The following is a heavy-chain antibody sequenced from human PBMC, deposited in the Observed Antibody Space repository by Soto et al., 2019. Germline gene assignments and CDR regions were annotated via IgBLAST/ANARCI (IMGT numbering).Heavy chain of an antibody. CDR3: ARETSYSSSSGYYYYGMDV. CDR2: IYYSGST. CDR1: GGSISSYY. Sequence: SETLSLTCTVSGGSISSYYWSWIRQPPGKGLEWIGYIYYSGSTNYNPSLKSRVTISVDTSKNQFSLKLSSVTAADTAVYYCARETSYSSSSGYYYYGMDVWGQGTTVTVSS. V-gene: IGHV4-59*01. D-gene: IGHD6-6*01. J-gene: IGHJ6*02.